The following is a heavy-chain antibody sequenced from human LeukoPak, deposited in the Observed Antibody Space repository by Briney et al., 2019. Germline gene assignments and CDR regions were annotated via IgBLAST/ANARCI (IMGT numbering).Heavy chain of an antibody. J-gene: IGHJ6*03. D-gene: IGHD6-6*01. CDR2: IYTSGST. CDR3: ARVIAARRAGNYMDV. V-gene: IGHV4-4*07. Sequence: SETLSLTCTVSGGSISSYFWSWIRQPAGKGLEWIGRIYTSGSTNYNPSLKSRATMSVDTSKNQFSLKLSSVTAADTAVYYCARVIAARRAGNYMDVWGKGTTVTVSS. CDR1: GGSISSYF.